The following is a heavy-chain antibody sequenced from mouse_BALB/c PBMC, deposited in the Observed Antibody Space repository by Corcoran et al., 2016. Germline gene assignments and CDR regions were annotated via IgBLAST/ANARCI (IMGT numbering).Heavy chain of an antibody. CDR3: AFYYDGTLYAMDY. CDR1: GFNIKDTY. CDR2: IDPANGNT. Sequence: EVQLQQSGAELVKPGASVKLSCTASGFNIKDTYMHWVKQRPEQGLEWIGRIDPANGNTKYDPKFQGKATITADTSSNTAYLQLSSLTSEDTAVDYCAFYYDGTLYAMDYWGQGTSVTVSS. V-gene: IGHV14-3*02. D-gene: IGHD1-1*01. J-gene: IGHJ4*01.